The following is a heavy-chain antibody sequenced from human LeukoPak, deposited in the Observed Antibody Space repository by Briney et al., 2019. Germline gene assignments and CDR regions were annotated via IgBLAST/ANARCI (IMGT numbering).Heavy chain of an antibody. D-gene: IGHD5-18*01. V-gene: IGHV4-59*01. CDR3: AKGAGGFSYYNWSDP. J-gene: IGHJ5*02. CDR2: IYYSGST. Sequence: KPSETLSLTCTVSGGSISSYYWSWIRQPPGKGLEWIGYIYYSGSTNYNPSLKSRVTISVDTSKNQFSLKLSSVTAADTAIYYCAKGAGGFSYYNWSDPWGQGTLVTVSS. CDR1: GGSISSYY.